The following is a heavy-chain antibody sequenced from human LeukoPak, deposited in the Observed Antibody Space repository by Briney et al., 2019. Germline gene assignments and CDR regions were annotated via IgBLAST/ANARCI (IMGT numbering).Heavy chain of an antibody. CDR3: ARDSDHVRDY. D-gene: IGHD3-10*01. Sequence: GGSLRLSCAVSGFSVSGNYMSWVRQAPGKGLEWLANIKQDGSEKYYVDYVKGRFTISRDNAKNSLYLQMNSLRAEDTAVYYCARDSDHVRDYWGQGTLVTVSS. J-gene: IGHJ4*02. CDR2: IKQDGSEK. CDR1: GFSVSGNY. V-gene: IGHV3-7*01.